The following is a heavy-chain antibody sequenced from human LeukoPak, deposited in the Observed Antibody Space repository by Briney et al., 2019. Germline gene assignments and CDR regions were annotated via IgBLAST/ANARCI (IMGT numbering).Heavy chain of an antibody. V-gene: IGHV3-7*01. CDR3: ARDGGLHTNFDY. D-gene: IGHD2-15*01. J-gene: IGHJ4*02. CDR2: TKPDGSAE. CDR1: GFSFRNYW. Sequence: GGSLRLSCAASGFSFRNYWMGCVRQAPGKGLEWVANTKPDGSAEYYADSVRGRFTASRDNANNLLYLQMNRLRAEDTAVYYCARDGGLHTNFDYWGQGTLLTVSS.